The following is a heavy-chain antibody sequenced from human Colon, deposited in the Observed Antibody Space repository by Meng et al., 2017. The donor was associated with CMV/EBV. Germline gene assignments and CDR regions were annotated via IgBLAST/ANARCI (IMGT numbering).Heavy chain of an antibody. V-gene: IGHV4-39*07. J-gene: IGHJ4*02. CDR3: ARVQSTKYYYSSGDY. Sequence: SETLSLTCTVSGGSLSSSSFHWGWIRQPSGKGLEWIGSIYYSGRTYYNTYLKSRVTISIDTSKNQFSLKLTSVTAADTAVYCCARVQSTKYYYSSGDYWGQGTLVTVSS. CDR2: IYYSGRT. CDR1: GGSLSSSSFH. D-gene: IGHD3-10*01.